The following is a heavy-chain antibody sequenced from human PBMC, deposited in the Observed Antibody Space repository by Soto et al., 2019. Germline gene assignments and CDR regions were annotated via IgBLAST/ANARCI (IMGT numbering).Heavy chain of an antibody. CDR3: VRESDPAMESFDY. CDR2: ISSSGNLI. D-gene: IGHD5-18*01. J-gene: IGHJ4*02. Sequence: EVQLVESGGGLVQPGGSLRLSCTASGFTFSHYEMNWVRQAPGKGLEWISYISSSGNLIYYADSVKGRFTISRDNAKNSLYLQMNSLRAEDTAVYYCVRESDPAMESFDYWGQGTLVTVSS. CDR1: GFTFSHYE. V-gene: IGHV3-48*03.